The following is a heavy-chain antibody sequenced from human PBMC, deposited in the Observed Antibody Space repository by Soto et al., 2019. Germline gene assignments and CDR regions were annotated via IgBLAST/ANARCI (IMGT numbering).Heavy chain of an antibody. CDR1: GYTFTSYA. J-gene: IGHJ6*02. Sequence: QVQLVQSGAEVKKPGASVKVSCKASGYTFTSYAMHWVRQAPGQRLEWMGWINAGNGNTKYSQKFQGRVTITRDTSASTAYMELSSLRSEDTAVYYCATTTVTTYYYYGMDVWGQGTTVTGSS. CDR3: ATTTVTTYYYYGMDV. D-gene: IGHD4-4*01. V-gene: IGHV1-3*01. CDR2: INAGNGNT.